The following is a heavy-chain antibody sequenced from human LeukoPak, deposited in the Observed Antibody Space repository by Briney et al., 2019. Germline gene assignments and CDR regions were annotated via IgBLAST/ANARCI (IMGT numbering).Heavy chain of an antibody. CDR1: GGSFSGYY. V-gene: IGHV4-34*01. Sequence: SETLSLTCAVYGGSFSGYYWSWIRQPPGKGLEWIGEINHSGSTNYNPPLKSRVTISVDTSKNQFSLKLSSVTAADTAVYYCASPYYDILTGYYNGYYYGMDVWGQGTTVTVSS. D-gene: IGHD3-9*01. CDR2: INHSGST. J-gene: IGHJ6*02. CDR3: ASPYYDILTGYYNGYYYGMDV.